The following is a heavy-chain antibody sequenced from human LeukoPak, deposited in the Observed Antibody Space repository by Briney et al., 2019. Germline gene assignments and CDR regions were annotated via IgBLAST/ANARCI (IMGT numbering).Heavy chain of an antibody. D-gene: IGHD6-13*01. CDR2: IYTSGST. CDR1: GGSISSNY. J-gene: IGHJ5*02. V-gene: IGHV4-4*07. Sequence: SETLSLTCTVSGGSISSNYWSWLRQPAGKGLEWIGRIYTSGSTNYNPSLKSRVIMSVDTSKNQFSLKLSSVTAADTAVYYCARGLSSSWYWFDPWGQGTLVTVSS. CDR3: ARGLSSSWYWFDP.